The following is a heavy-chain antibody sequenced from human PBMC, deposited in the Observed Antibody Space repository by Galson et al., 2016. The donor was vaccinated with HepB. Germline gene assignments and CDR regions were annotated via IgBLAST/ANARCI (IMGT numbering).Heavy chain of an antibody. CDR1: GGSISSYY. CDR3: ARDIGGSGSYFAFDI. CDR2: IYYSGST. Sequence: SETLSLTCTVSGGSISSYYWSWIRQPPGKGLEWIGYIYYSGSTNYNPSLKSPVTMSVDTSKNQFSLNLSSVTAADTAVYYCARDIGGSGSYFAFDIWGQGTMVTVSS. V-gene: IGHV4-59*01. J-gene: IGHJ3*02. D-gene: IGHD6-19*01.